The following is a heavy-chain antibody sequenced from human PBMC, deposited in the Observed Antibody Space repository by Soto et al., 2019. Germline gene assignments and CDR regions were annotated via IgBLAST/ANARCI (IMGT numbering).Heavy chain of an antibody. CDR1: GGSISSSSYY. CDR3: AKDWLGRADY. Sequence: QLQLQESGPGLVKPSETLSLNCTVSGGSISSSSYYWGWIRQPPGKGLQWIGSIYFTGNTYYNPSLKSRVTISVDTSKNQFSLKLSSVTAADTAVYDCAKDWLGRADYWGQGTLVTVSS. CDR2: IYFTGNT. J-gene: IGHJ4*02. V-gene: IGHV4-39*01. D-gene: IGHD6-19*01.